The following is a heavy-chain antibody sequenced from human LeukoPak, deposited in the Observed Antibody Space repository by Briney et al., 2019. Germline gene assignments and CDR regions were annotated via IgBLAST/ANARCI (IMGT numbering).Heavy chain of an antibody. CDR2: ISWNSGSI. V-gene: IGHV3-9*01. CDR1: GFTFDDYA. Sequence: GGSLRLSCAASGFTFDDYAMHWVRQAPGKGLEWGSGISWNSGSIGYGDSVKGRFTVSRDSAKNSLYLQMNSLRAEDTALYYCAKAIGGSYYWYFDLWGRGTLVTVSS. CDR3: AKAIGGSYYWYFDL. D-gene: IGHD3-10*01. J-gene: IGHJ2*01.